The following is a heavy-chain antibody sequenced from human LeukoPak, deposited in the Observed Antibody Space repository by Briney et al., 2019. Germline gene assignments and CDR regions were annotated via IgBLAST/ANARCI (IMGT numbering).Heavy chain of an antibody. D-gene: IGHD2-15*01. CDR1: GGSISSYY. CDR2: IYYSGST. J-gene: IGHJ4*02. Sequence: SETLSLTCTVSGGSISSYYWSWIRQPPGKGLEWIGYIYYSGSTNYNPSLKSRVTISVDTSKNQFSLKLSSVTAADTAVYYCARDGGTNYFDYWGQGTLVTVSS. V-gene: IGHV4-59*01. CDR3: ARDGGTNYFDY.